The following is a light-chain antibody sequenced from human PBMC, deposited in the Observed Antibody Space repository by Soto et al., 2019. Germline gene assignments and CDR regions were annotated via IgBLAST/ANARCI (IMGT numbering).Light chain of an antibody. CDR1: ETIASY. Sequence: IQMTQSPSYLSASVGDRVTITCRASETIASYVNWYQQRPGKAPKLLIYAASTLQSGVPSRFGGSGSGTDFTLTITSLQPEDFATYFCQQTYNPPRTFGQGTRL. CDR3: QQTYNPPRT. V-gene: IGKV1-39*01. CDR2: AAS. J-gene: IGKJ1*01.